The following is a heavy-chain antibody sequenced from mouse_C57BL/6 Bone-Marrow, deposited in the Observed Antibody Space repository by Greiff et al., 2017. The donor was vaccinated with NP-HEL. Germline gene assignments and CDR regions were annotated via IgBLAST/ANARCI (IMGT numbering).Heavy chain of an antibody. D-gene: IGHD1-1*01. V-gene: IGHV1-47*01. Sequence: VQLQQSGAELVKPGASVKMSCKASGYTFTTYPIEWMKQNHGKSLEWIGNFHPYNDDTKYNEKFKGKATLTVEKSSSTVYLELSRLTSDDSAVYYCARRGHYYGSSYWYFDVWGTGTTVTVSS. CDR1: GYTFTTYP. J-gene: IGHJ1*03. CDR2: FHPYNDDT. CDR3: ARRGHYYGSSYWYFDV.